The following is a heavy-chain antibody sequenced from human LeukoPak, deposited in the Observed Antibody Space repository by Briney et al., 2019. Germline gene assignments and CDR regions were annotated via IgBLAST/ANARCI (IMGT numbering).Heavy chain of an antibody. Sequence: PGGSLRLPCAASGFTFSVDTIDWVRQAPGKGLECVSYISSSGDTIYYADSVKGRFTISRDNAKNCLYLQMSTLRDDDTPVYHCARYGNGMGVRRQGTTVTVSS. CDR1: GFTFSVDT. V-gene: IGHV3-48*02. CDR2: ISSSGDTI. D-gene: IGHD4-17*01. CDR3: ARYGNGMGV. J-gene: IGHJ6*02.